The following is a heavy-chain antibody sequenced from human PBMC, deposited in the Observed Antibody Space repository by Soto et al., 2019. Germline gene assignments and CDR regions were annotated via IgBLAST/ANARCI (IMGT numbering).Heavy chain of an antibody. CDR3: AVYCTNGVCYSQNSSEYFQQ. Sequence: QVQLVQSGAEVKKPGSSVKVSCKASGGTFSSYAISWVRQAPGQGLEWMGGIIPIFGTANYAQKFQGRVTITADESTSTAYMELSSLRSEDTSVYYCAVYCTNGVCYSQNSSEYFQQWGQGTLVTVSS. D-gene: IGHD2-8*01. V-gene: IGHV1-69*12. CDR1: GGTFSSYA. J-gene: IGHJ1*01. CDR2: IIPIFGTA.